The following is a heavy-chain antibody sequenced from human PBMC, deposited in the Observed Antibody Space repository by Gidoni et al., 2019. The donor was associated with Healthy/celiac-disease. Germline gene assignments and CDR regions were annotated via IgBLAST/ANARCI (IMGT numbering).Heavy chain of an antibody. D-gene: IGHD3-3*01. V-gene: IGHV3-64*01. CDR2: ISSNGGST. CDR3: ARGSITIFGVVIPQEYYFDY. Sequence: EVQLVESGGGLVQPGGSLRLSCAAAGFTVSSYAMQWVRQAPGKGLEYVSAISSNGGSTYYANSVKGRFTLSRDNSKNTLYLQMGSLRAEDMAVYYCARGSITIFGVVIPQEYYFDYWGQGTLVTVSS. J-gene: IGHJ4*02. CDR1: GFTVSSYA.